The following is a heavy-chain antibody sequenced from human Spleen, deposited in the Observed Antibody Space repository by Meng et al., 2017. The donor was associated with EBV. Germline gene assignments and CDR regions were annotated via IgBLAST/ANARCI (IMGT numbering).Heavy chain of an antibody. J-gene: IGHJ4*02. Sequence: QEAYPRLVKTAVPQSLSRTGLGSSRRHDLCCLRRTRQPRRLALESIGTISYSGNTYYTPSRRSRVAMAVDTSKNQFSLMMTSVIAADTVVYYWARDPYASGSYSDYWGQGTLVTVSS. V-gene: IGHV4-39*07. CDR3: ARDPYASGSYSDY. CDR1: GSSRRHDLCC. D-gene: IGHD3-10*01. CDR2: ISYSGNT.